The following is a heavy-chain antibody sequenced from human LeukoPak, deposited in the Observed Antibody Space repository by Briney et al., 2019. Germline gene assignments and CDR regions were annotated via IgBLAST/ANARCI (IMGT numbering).Heavy chain of an antibody. D-gene: IGHD3-3*01. J-gene: IGHJ5*02. Sequence: GASVRVSCKTSGYSFTDYYIHWVRQAPGQGLEWMGWNNTKSGRTSSARKFQGRVTMTRDPSITTVYMDMAWLTSDDTAIYFCARADFIDAGPYLIGPWGQGTLVTVSS. CDR2: NNTKSGRT. CDR3: ARADFIDAGPYLIGP. CDR1: GYSFTDYY. V-gene: IGHV1-2*02.